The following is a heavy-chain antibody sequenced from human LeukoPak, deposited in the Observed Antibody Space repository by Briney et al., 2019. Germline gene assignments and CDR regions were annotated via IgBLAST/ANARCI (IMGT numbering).Heavy chain of an antibody. J-gene: IGHJ4*02. D-gene: IGHD5-18*01. CDR3: AREIIQLPGYDY. V-gene: IGHV3-53*01. CDR2: TYSGGRT. Sequence: PGGSLRLSCSAAAFTVSSNYMSWVRQAPGKGLEWVSVTYSGGRTYYADSVKGRFTISRDNSKNTLYLQMNSLRAEDTAVYYCAREIIQLPGYDYWGQGTLVTVSS. CDR1: AFTVSSNY.